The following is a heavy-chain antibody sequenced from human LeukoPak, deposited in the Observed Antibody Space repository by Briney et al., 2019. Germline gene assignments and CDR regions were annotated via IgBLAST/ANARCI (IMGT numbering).Heavy chain of an antibody. CDR1: GGSITSSSYY. Sequence: SETPSLTCTVSGGSITSSSYYWGWIRQPPGKGLDWIGSIYYRGRTYYNPSLTSRVTISVDTSKNHLSLKLISVTAADTAVYYCARAGYCTSTTCPDAFDIWGQGTKVTVSS. D-gene: IGHD2-2*01. CDR3: ARAGYCTSTTCPDAFDI. V-gene: IGHV4-39*07. CDR2: IYYRGRT. J-gene: IGHJ3*02.